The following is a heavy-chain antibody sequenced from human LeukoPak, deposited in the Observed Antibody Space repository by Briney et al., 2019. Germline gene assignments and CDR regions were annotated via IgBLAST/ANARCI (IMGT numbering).Heavy chain of an antibody. CDR2: ISGSGGST. CDR3: AKDRGRSFIVVVPAATSSLGY. V-gene: IGHV3-23*01. J-gene: IGHJ4*02. Sequence: GGSLRLSCAASGFTFSSYAMSWVRQAPGKGLEWVSAISGSGGSTYYADSVKGRFTISRDNSKNTLYLQMNSLRAEDTAVYYCAKDRGRSFIVVVPAATSSLGYWGQGTLVTVSS. D-gene: IGHD2-2*01. CDR1: GFTFSSYA.